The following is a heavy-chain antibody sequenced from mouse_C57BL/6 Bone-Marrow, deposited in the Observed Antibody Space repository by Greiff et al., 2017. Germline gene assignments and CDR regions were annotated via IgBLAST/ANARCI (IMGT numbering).Heavy chain of an antibody. J-gene: IGHJ1*03. CDR1: GYTFTSYW. D-gene: IGHD1-1*01. Sequence: VQLQQPGAELVKPGASVKLSCKASGYTFTSYWMHWVKQRPGQGLEWIGMIHPNSGSTNYNEKFKSKATLTVDKSSSTAYMQLSSLTSEDSAVYYCARDGNYYGSSWGWYFDVWGTGTTVTVSS. V-gene: IGHV1-64*01. CDR3: ARDGNYYGSSWGWYFDV. CDR2: IHPNSGST.